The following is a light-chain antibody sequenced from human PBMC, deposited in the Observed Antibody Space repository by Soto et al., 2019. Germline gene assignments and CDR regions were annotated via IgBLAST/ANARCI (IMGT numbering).Light chain of an antibody. CDR2: EAS. CDR1: QDISNY. J-gene: IGKJ5*01. Sequence: DIQMTQSPSSLYASVGDRVTITCQASQDISNYLNWYQQKPGKAPKLLIYEASNLETGVPSRFSGSGSGRDFTFTISSLQPEDIVTYYCQQYDNLITFAQGTRLEIK. CDR3: QQYDNLIT. V-gene: IGKV1-33*01.